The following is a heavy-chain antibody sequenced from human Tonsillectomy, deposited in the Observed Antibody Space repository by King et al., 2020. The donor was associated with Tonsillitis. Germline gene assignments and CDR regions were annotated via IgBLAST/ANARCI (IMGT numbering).Heavy chain of an antibody. CDR3: AKDTGYLGPRSILDY. V-gene: IGHV3-43*01. D-gene: IGHD3-16*01. Sequence: VQLVESGGVVVQPGGSLRLSCAASGFTFDDYTMHWVRQAPGKGLEWVSLISWDGGSTYYADSVKGRFTISRDNSKNSLYLQMNSLRTEDTALYYCAKDTGYLGPRSILDYWGQGTLVTVSS. J-gene: IGHJ4*02. CDR2: ISWDGGST. CDR1: GFTFDDYT.